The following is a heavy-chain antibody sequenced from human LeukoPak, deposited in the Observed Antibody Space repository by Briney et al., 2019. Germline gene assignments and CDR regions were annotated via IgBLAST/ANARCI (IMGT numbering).Heavy chain of an antibody. J-gene: IGHJ6*02. V-gene: IGHV3-30-3*01. Sequence: GGSLRLSCAASGFTFSSYAMHWVRQAPGKGLEGVAVISYDGSNKYYADSVKGRFTISRDNSKNTLYLQMNSLRAEDTAVYYCARERKATTNYYYYYGMDVWGQGTTVTVSS. CDR2: ISYDGSNK. CDR3: ARERKATTNYYYYYGMDV. D-gene: IGHD5-12*01. CDR1: GFTFSSYA.